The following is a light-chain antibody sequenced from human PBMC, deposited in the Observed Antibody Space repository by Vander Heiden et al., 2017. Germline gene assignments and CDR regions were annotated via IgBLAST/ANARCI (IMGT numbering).Light chain of an antibody. CDR3: QQSDSTPIT. CDR2: AAS. J-gene: IGKJ5*01. V-gene: IGKV1-39*01. Sequence: DIQMTHSPSSLSASVGDRVTITCRASQSISSYLNWYQQKPGKAPKLLIYAASSLQSGVPSRFSGSGSGTDFTLTISRLQPEDFATYYCQQSDSTPITFGQGTLMEIK. CDR1: QSISSY.